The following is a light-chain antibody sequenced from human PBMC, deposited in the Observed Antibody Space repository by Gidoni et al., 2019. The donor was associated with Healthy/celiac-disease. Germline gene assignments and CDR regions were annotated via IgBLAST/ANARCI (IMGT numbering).Light chain of an antibody. V-gene: IGKV4-1*01. J-gene: IGKJ1*01. CDR2: WAS. CDR1: QSVLYSSNNKNY. Sequence: DIAMTQSPDSLAVSLGERATINCKSSQSVLYSSNNKNYLAWYQQKPGQPPKLLIYWASTRESGVPDRFSGSGSGTDFTLTISSPQAEDVAIYYCQQYYSTPWTFGQGTKMEIK. CDR3: QQYYSTPWT.